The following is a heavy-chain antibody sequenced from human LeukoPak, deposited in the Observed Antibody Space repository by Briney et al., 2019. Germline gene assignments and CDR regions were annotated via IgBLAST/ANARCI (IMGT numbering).Heavy chain of an antibody. V-gene: IGHV1-8*03. J-gene: IGHJ4*02. CDR3: ARTYSSAWYLTYYFDY. D-gene: IGHD6-19*01. CDR1: GYTFTSYD. CDR2: MNPNSGNT. Sequence: ASVKVSCKASGYTFTSYDVNWVRQAPGQGLEWMGWMNPNSGNTGFAQKFQDRVTITRNTSINTAYMELSSLRSEDTAVYYCARTYSSAWYLTYYFDYWGQGTLVTVSS.